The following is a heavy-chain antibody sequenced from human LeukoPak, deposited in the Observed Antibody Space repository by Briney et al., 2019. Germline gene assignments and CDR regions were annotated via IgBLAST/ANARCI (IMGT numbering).Heavy chain of an antibody. J-gene: IGHJ3*02. CDR1: GFTFSSYA. CDR3: ARVGTSWGAFDI. V-gene: IGHV3-21*01. D-gene: IGHD3-16*01. CDR2: ISSSSSYI. Sequence: GGSLRLSCAASGFTFSSYAMYWVRQAPGKGLEWVSSISSSSSYIYYADSVKGRFTISRDNAKNSLYLQMNSLRAEDTAVYYCARVGTSWGAFDIWGQGPMVTVSS.